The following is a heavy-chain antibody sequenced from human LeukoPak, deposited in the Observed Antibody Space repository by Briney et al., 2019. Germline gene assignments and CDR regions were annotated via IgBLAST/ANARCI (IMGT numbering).Heavy chain of an antibody. V-gene: IGHV3-74*01. CDR3: AKDSSGWYQEGIFDY. D-gene: IGHD6-19*01. CDR2: INSDGSRT. Sequence: GGSLRLSCAASGFTFSSYWMHWVRQAPGKGLVWVSRINSDGSRTHYADSVKGRFTISRDNSKNTLYLQMNSLRAEDTAVYYCAKDSSGWYQEGIFDYWGQGTLVTVSS. CDR1: GFTFSSYW. J-gene: IGHJ4*02.